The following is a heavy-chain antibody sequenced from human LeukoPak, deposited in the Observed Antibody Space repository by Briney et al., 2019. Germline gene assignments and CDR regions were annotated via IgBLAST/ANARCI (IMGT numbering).Heavy chain of an antibody. Sequence: GGSLRLSCAASGFTFSSYAMHWVRQAPGKGLEWVSAISGSGGSTYYADSVKGRFTISRDNSKNTLYLQMNSLRAEDTAVYYCAEDFSGWYADDYWGQGTLVTVSS. D-gene: IGHD6-19*01. V-gene: IGHV3-23*01. CDR1: GFTFSSYA. CDR2: ISGSGGST. J-gene: IGHJ4*02. CDR3: AEDFSGWYADDY.